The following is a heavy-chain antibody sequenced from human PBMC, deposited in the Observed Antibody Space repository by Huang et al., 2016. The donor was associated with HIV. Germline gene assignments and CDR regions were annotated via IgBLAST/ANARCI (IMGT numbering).Heavy chain of an antibody. CDR2: ISYDGSSK. D-gene: IGHD1-26*01. J-gene: IGHJ4*02. V-gene: IGHV3-30*18. CDR1: GFTFNKFD. Sequence: QVQLVESGGGVVQPGRSLRLSCAAFGFTFNKFDMHWVRQAPGKGLEGVAIISYDGSSKYQSDSEKGRFTISRDNSKNTVYLQMNSLRGEDTDVYYCAKDGRGSGTYYDYFEYWGKGTLVTVSS. CDR3: AKDGRGSGTYYDYFEY.